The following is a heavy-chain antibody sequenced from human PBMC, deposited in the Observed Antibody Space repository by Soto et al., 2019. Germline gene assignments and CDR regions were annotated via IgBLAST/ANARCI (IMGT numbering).Heavy chain of an antibody. J-gene: IGHJ4*02. D-gene: IGHD2-2*01. CDR3: ARGRSPNTNMDY. V-gene: IGHV3-21*01. Sequence: EVQLVESGGGLVKPGGSLRLSCAASGFTFSSYSMNWVRQAPGKGLEWASSISSSGGSISYADSVKGRFTISRDNAKNSLYLQMDSLRAEDTAVYYCARGRSPNTNMDYWGQGTLVTVSS. CDR1: GFTFSSYS. CDR2: ISSSGGSI.